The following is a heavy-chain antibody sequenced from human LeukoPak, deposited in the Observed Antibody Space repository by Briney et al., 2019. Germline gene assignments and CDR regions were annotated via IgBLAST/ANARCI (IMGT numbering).Heavy chain of an antibody. CDR2: IYHSGST. Sequence: SGTLSLTCAVSGGSISSSNWWSWVRQPPGKGLEWIGEIYHSGSTNYNPSLKSRVTISVDKSKNQFSLKLSSVTAADTAVYYCARDHAMVRGVIITFQMDVWGKGTTVTVSS. CDR3: ARDHAMVRGVIITFQMDV. D-gene: IGHD3-10*01. V-gene: IGHV4-4*02. CDR1: GGSISSSNW. J-gene: IGHJ6*04.